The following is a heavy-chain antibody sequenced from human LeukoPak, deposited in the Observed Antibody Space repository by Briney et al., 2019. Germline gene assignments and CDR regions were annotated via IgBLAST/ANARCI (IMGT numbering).Heavy chain of an antibody. CDR3: AKGAPPAYYDILTGQDY. CDR2: ISAGGGST. V-gene: IGHV3-23*01. D-gene: IGHD3-9*01. CDR1: GFTFRSYA. J-gene: IGHJ4*02. Sequence: GGSLRLSCAVSGFTFRSYAMSWVRQAPGKGLEWVAGISAGGGSTYYADSVKGRFTISRDNSKNMLYLQLNSLRAEDTGVYYCAKGAPPAYYDILTGQDYWGQGTLVTVSS.